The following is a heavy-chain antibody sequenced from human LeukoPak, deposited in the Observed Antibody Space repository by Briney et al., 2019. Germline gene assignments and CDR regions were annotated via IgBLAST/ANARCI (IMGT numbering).Heavy chain of an antibody. J-gene: IGHJ6*02. D-gene: IGHD3-3*02. CDR2: IYYSGST. CDR3: ARHVLAWGGGVDV. CDR1: GGSISSSSYY. V-gene: IGHV4-39*01. Sequence: SETLSLTCTVSGGSISSSSYYWGWIRHPPGKGLEWIGSIYYSGSTYYNPSLKSRVTISVDTSKNQFSLKLSSVTAADTAVYYCARHVLAWGGGVDVWGQGTTVTVSS.